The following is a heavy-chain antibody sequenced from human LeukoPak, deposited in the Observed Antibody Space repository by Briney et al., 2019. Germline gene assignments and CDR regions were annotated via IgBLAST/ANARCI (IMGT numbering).Heavy chain of an antibody. V-gene: IGHV3-23*01. CDR2: ISGRSSDT. D-gene: IGHD3-10*01. CDR3: AKDLGGEGGSGFPGY. J-gene: IGHJ4*02. Sequence: PGGCLRLSCAASGFTFSSYAMSWVRQVPGKGLEWVSAISGRSSDTYYADSVKGRFTISRDNSKSTLYLQMNSLRAEDTAVYNCAKDLGGEGGSGFPGYWGQGTLVTVSS. CDR1: GFTFSSYA.